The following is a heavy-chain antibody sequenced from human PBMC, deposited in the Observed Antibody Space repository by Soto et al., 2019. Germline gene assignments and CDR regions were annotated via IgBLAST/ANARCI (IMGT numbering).Heavy chain of an antibody. Sequence: SETLSLTCAVYGGSFSDYYWSWIRQPPGKGLEWIGEINHSGSTNYNPSLKSRVTISVDTSKNQFSLKLSSVTAADTAVYYCAREGRYYPSGRFWCFDPWGQGTLVTVSS. J-gene: IGHJ5*02. CDR1: GGSFSDYY. CDR3: AREGRYYPSGRFWCFDP. CDR2: INHSGST. V-gene: IGHV4-34*01. D-gene: IGHD3-10*01.